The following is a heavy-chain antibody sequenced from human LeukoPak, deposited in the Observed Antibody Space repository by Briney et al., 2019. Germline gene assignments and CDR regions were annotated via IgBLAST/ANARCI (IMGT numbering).Heavy chain of an antibody. Sequence: GGSLRLSCAASGSTFSSYAMSWVRQAPGKGLEWVSAISGSGGSTYYADSVKGRFTISRDNSKNTLYLQMNSLRAEDTAVYYCAKVSLVGRDFDYWGQGTLVTVSS. CDR1: GSTFSSYA. J-gene: IGHJ4*02. V-gene: IGHV3-23*01. CDR2: ISGSGGST. D-gene: IGHD3-10*01. CDR3: AKVSLVGRDFDY.